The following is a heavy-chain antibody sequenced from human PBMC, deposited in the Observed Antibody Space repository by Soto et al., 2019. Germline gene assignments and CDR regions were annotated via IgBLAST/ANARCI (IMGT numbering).Heavy chain of an antibody. CDR1: GGSISSSNYY. CDR3: ARHVSRSNGIWWFDP. V-gene: IGHV4-39*01. Sequence: SETLSLTCTVSGGSISSSNYYWGWIRQPPGKGLEWIGSIYYSGSTYYNPSLKSRVTISVDTSKNQFSLKLSSVTAADTAVYYCARHVSRSNGIWWFDPWGQGTLVTVSS. CDR2: IYYSGST. J-gene: IGHJ5*02.